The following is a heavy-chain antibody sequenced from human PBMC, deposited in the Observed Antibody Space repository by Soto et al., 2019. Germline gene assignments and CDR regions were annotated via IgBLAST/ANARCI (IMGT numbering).Heavy chain of an antibody. Sequence: PSETLSLTCAVSGGSIRSSTYYWGWIRQPPGQGLEWIGTIYYSGSTYYNLSLKSRVTISVDRSKNQFSLKLSSVTAADTAVYYCARLDYYDYSGYYGWGQGTLVTVSS. CDR3: ARLDYYDYSGYYG. CDR2: IYYSGST. V-gene: IGHV4-39*01. J-gene: IGHJ4*02. CDR1: GGSIRSSTYY. D-gene: IGHD3-22*01.